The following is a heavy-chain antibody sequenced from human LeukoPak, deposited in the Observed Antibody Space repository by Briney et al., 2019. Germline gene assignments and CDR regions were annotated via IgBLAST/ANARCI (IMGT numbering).Heavy chain of an antibody. J-gene: IGHJ6*02. CDR1: GYTFTSYY. Sequence: ASVKVSCKASGYTFTSYYMHWVRQAPGQGLEWMGIINPSGGSTSYAQKFQGRVTMTRDTSTSTVYMELSSLRSEDTAVYYCARESRRGVTGYGMDVWGQGTTVTVSS. CDR3: ARESRRGVTGYGMDV. CDR2: INPSGGST. V-gene: IGHV1-46*01. D-gene: IGHD1-14*01.